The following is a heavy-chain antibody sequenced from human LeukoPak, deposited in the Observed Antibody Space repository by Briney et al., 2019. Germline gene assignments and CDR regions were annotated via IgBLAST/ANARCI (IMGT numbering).Heavy chain of an antibody. CDR3: AREASSDFYDFWSGYYSSGMDV. V-gene: IGHV1-3*01. CDR2: INAGNGNT. J-gene: IGHJ6*02. Sequence: ASVKVSCKASGYTFTSYAMHWVRQAPGQRLEWMGWINAGNGNTKYSQKFQGRVTITRDTSASTAYMELSSLRSEDKAVYYCAREASSDFYDFWSGYYSSGMDVWGQGTTVTVSS. D-gene: IGHD3-3*01. CDR1: GYTFTSYA.